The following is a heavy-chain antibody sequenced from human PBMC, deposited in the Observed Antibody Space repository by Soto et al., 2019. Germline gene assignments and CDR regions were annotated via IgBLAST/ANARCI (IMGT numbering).Heavy chain of an antibody. CDR3: ARDLGFYYGSGSYFGAFDY. CDR2: IVVGSGNT. V-gene: IGHV1-58*01. D-gene: IGHD3-10*01. CDR1: GFTFTSSA. Sequence: GASVKVSCKASGFTFTSSAVQWVRQARGQRLEWIGWIVVGSGNTNYAQKFQDRVTMTRDMSTSTAYMELSSLRSEDTAVYYCARDLGFYYGSGSYFGAFDYWGQGTLVTGSS. J-gene: IGHJ4*02.